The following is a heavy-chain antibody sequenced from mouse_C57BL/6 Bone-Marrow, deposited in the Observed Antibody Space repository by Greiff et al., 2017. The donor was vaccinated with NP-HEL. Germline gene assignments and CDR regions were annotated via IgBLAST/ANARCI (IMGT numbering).Heavy chain of an antibody. CDR3: ARGSLYAMDY. Sequence: DVKLVESGGDLVKPGGSLKLSCAASGFTFSSYGMSWVRQTPDKRLEWVATISSGGSYTYYPDSVKGRFTISRDNAKNTLYLQMSSLKSEDTAMYYCARGSLYAMDYWGQGTSVTASS. CDR1: GFTFSSYG. J-gene: IGHJ4*01. V-gene: IGHV5-6*02. CDR2: ISSGGSYT.